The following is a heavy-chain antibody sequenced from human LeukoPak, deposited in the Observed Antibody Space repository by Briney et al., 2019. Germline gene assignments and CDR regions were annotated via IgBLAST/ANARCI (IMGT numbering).Heavy chain of an antibody. J-gene: IGHJ6*04. CDR3: AELGITMIGGV. Sequence: GGSLRLSCAASGFTFGSYWMHWVRHAPGKGLVWVSRINSDGSSTSYADSVKGRFTISRDNARNSLYLQMNSLRAEDTAVYYCAELGITMIGGVWGKGTTVTISS. D-gene: IGHD3-10*02. V-gene: IGHV3-74*01. CDR1: GFTFGSYW. CDR2: INSDGSST.